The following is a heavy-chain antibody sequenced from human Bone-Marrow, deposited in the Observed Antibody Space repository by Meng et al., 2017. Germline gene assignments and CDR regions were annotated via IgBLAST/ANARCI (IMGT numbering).Heavy chain of an antibody. CDR1: GGSISSSNW. CDR2: IYHSGST. D-gene: IGHD3-22*01. CDR3: ANYYDSQVGWFDP. Sequence: VQLQDSGRVLVKPSGSLALTCAVSGGSISSSNWWSWVRQTPGKGLEWIGEIYHSGSTNYNPSLKSRVTISVDKSKNQFSLKLSSVTAADTAVYYCANYYDSQVGWFDPWGQGTLVTVSS. J-gene: IGHJ5*02. V-gene: IGHV4-4*02.